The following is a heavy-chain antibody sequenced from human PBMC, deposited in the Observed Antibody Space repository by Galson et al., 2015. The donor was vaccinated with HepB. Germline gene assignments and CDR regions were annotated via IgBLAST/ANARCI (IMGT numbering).Heavy chain of an antibody. CDR1: GPNFENYG. CDR3: VRGGHIVVVTSVYSYCYAMDV. D-gene: IGHD2-21*02. Sequence: SLRLSCAASGPNFENYGMHWVRQAPGKGPEWVADISYNGNKKHYADSVKGRFTISRDNLKNTLYLHMSSLRVDDTAVYYCVRGGHIVVVTSVYSYCYAMDVWGQGTTVTVSS. CDR2: ISYNGNKK. J-gene: IGHJ6*02. V-gene: IGHV3-33*05.